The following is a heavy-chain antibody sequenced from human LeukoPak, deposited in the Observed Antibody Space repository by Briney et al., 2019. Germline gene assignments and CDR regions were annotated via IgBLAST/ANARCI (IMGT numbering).Heavy chain of an antibody. CDR1: GGSFSGYY. J-gene: IGHJ4*02. CDR3: ARLSFNAGGFDY. D-gene: IGHD4-23*01. CDR2: INHSGST. Sequence: SETLSLTCAVYGGSFSGYYWSWIRQPPGKGLEWIGEINHSGSTNYNPSLKSRVTISVDTSKNQFSLKLSSVTAADTAVYYCARLSFNAGGFDYWGQGTLVTVSS. V-gene: IGHV4-34*01.